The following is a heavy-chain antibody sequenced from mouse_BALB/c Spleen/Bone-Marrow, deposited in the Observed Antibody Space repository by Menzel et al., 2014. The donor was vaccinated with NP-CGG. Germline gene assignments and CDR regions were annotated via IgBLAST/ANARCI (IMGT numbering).Heavy chain of an antibody. CDR1: GFSFSNYG. D-gene: IGHD2-4*01. CDR2: ISGDGRYT. V-gene: IGHV5-9-2*01. CDR3: ARHAYYDQTEVSFVY. Sequence: EVQGVESGGGLVKSGGSLKLSCAASGFSFSNYGMSWVRQTPEKRLEWVATISGDGRYTFYSDSVKGRFTISRDNAKNNLYPQLSSLRSEDTALYYCARHAYYDQTEVSFVYWGQGTLVTVSA. J-gene: IGHJ3*01.